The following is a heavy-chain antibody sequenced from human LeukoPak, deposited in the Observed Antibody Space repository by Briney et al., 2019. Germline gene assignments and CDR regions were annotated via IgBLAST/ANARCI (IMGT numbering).Heavy chain of an antibody. CDR3: GINRLGKALDI. J-gene: IGHJ3*02. CDR2: IDGNSGGT. CDR1: GYTFTDYY. D-gene: IGHD7-27*01. V-gene: IGHV1-2*02. Sequence: EASVKVSCRASGYTFTDYYIQWVRQAPGQGLEWMGWIDGNSGGTKYAQKFQGRVTMTRDTSISTAFMELSGLRSDDTAVYYCGINRLGKALDIWDQGTMVTVSS.